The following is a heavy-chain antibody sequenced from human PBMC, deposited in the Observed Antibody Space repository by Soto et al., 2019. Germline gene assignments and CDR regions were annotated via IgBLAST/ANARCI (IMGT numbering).Heavy chain of an antibody. Sequence: SETLSLTCTVSGGSISSYYWSWIRQPPGKGLEWIGYIYYSGSTNYNPSLKSRVTISVDTSKNQFSLKLSSVTAADTAVYYCARDLLGSIYSNYDSGISWFDPWGQGTLVTVSS. CDR3: ARDLLGSIYSNYDSGISWFDP. CDR1: GGSISSYY. J-gene: IGHJ5*02. V-gene: IGHV4-59*01. CDR2: IYYSGST. D-gene: IGHD4-4*01.